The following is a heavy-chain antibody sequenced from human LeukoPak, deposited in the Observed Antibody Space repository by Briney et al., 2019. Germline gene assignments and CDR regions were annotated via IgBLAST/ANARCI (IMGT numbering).Heavy chain of an antibody. Sequence: PGGSLRLSCAASGFTFSSYAVSWVRRSLGKGLKWVSGISGRGESTYYADSVKGRFTISRDYSKNTVYLQMNSLRAEDTALYYCAASLDLAVYGIDYWGQGTLVTVSS. CDR2: ISGRGEST. CDR1: GFTFSSYA. D-gene: IGHD2-8*02. CDR3: AASLDLAVYGIDY. J-gene: IGHJ4*02. V-gene: IGHV3-23*01.